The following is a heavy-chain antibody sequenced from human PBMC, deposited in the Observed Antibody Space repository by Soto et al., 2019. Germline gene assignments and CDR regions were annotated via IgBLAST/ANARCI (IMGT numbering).Heavy chain of an antibody. J-gene: IGHJ5*02. CDR1: GFTFSSYS. D-gene: IGHD6-13*01. CDR2: ISSSSSYI. CDR3: ARDHSRSWEIRNNWFDP. Sequence: GGSLRLSCAASGFTFSSYSMNWVRQAPGKGLEWVSSISSSSSYIYYADSVKGRFTISRDNAKNSLYLQMNSLRAEDTAVYYCARDHSRSWEIRNNWFDPWGQGTLVTVSS. V-gene: IGHV3-21*01.